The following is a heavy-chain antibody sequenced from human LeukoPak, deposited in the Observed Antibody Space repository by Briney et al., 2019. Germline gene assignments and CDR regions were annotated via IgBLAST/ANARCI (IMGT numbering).Heavy chain of an antibody. CDR2: INHSGST. D-gene: IGHD1-20*01. Sequence: SEILSLTCAVYGGSFSGYYWSWIRQPPGKGLEWIGEINHSGSTNYNPSLKSRVTISVDTSKNQFSLKLSSVTAADTAVYYCASLITGTDYYYYGMDVWGQGTTVTVSS. CDR3: ASLITGTDYYYYGMDV. V-gene: IGHV4-34*01. J-gene: IGHJ6*02. CDR1: GGSFSGYY.